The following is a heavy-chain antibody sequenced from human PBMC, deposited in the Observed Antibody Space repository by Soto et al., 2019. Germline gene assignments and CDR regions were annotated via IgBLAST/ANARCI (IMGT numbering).Heavy chain of an antibody. V-gene: IGHV4-39*07. D-gene: IGHD3-22*01. CDR1: GGSISSSSYY. CDR3: ASNYYDSSGYPYHNDY. CDR2: IYYSGST. Sequence: SETLSLTCTFSGGSISSSSYYWGWIRQPPGKGLEWIGSIYYSGSTYYNPSLKSRVTISVDTSKNQFSLKLSSVTAADTAVYYCASNYYDSSGYPYHNDYWGQGTLVTVSS. J-gene: IGHJ4*02.